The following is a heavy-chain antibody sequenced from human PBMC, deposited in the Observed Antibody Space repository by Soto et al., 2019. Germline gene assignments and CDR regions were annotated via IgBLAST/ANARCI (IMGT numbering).Heavy chain of an antibody. CDR1: GGTFSSYA. CDR2: IIPIFGTA. J-gene: IGHJ6*02. CDR3: ARDLPTYYDFLSGPIRAYYYGMDV. V-gene: IGHV1-69*01. D-gene: IGHD3-3*01. Sequence: QVQLVQSGAEVKKPGSSVKVSCKASGGTFSSYAISWVRQAPGQGLEWMGGIIPIFGTANYAQKFQGRVTITADESKSTAYMELSSLRSEDTAVYYCARDLPTYYDFLSGPIRAYYYGMDVWGQGTTVTVSS.